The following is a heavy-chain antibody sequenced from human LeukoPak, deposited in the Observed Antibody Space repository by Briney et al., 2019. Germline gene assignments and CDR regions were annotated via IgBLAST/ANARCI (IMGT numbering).Heavy chain of an antibody. Sequence: SETLSLTCTVSGGSISSGSYYWSWIRQPAGKGLEWIGRSGSPNYNPSLKSRVTISVDTSRNQFSLKLSSVTAADTAVYYCARGRADYNILTGYSRDAFDIWGQGTMVTVSS. CDR3: ARGRADYNILTGYSRDAFDI. V-gene: IGHV4-61*02. D-gene: IGHD3-9*01. J-gene: IGHJ3*02. CDR1: GGSISSGSYY. CDR2: SGSP.